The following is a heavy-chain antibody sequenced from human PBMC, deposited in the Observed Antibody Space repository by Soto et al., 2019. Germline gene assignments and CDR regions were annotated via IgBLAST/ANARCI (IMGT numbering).Heavy chain of an antibody. V-gene: IGHV1-69*06. CDR1: GGTFSSYP. D-gene: IGHD3-3*01. CDR3: ASRKLRFLEWRHTSGGMDV. CDR2: IIPIFGTA. Sequence: SVKVSCTASGGTFSSYPISWVRQAPGQGLEWMGGIIPIFGTANYAQKFQCRVTITADKSTSTAYMELSSLRSEDTAVYYCASRKLRFLEWRHTSGGMDVWVQGTTVTVSS. J-gene: IGHJ6*02.